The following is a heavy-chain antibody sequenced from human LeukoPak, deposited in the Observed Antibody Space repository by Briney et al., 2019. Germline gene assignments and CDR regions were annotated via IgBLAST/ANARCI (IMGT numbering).Heavy chain of an antibody. V-gene: IGHV1-69*05. CDR3: ARDLWSSSSGAGYYYYMDV. J-gene: IGHJ6*03. CDR2: IIPIFGTA. D-gene: IGHD6-6*01. CDR1: GGTFSSYA. Sequence: SVKVSCKASGGTFSSYAISWVRQAPGQGLEWMGGIIPIFGTANYAQKFQGRVTITTDESTSTAYMELSSLRSEDTAVYYCARDLWSSSSGAGYYYYMDVWGKGTTVTVSS.